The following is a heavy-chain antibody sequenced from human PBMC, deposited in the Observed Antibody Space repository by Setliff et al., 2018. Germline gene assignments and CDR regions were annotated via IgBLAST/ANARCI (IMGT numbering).Heavy chain of an antibody. CDR3: ARGPYSSSWYSLRGFQH. J-gene: IGHJ1*01. V-gene: IGHV1-18*01. D-gene: IGHD6-13*01. CDR2: ISTRNDDT. CDR1: GYIFTRYR. Sequence: ASVKVSCKASGYIFTRYRITWVRQSPGQGLEWMGWISTRNDDTGYAQKFKGRVTLTTDTSTNTAYMELRSLRSDDTAVYYCARGPYSSSWYSLRGFQHWGQGTLVTVS.